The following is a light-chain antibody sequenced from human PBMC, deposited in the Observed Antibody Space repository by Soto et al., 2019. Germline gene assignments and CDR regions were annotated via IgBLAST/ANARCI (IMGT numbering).Light chain of an antibody. J-gene: IGKJ4*01. CDR1: QSVSSSY. Sequence: IVLTQSPGTLSLSPGERATLSCRASQSVSSSYLVWYQQRPGQPPRLLIYGTSTRAAGISDRFSGSGSGTDFTLTIYRLEPGDSAVYYCQQYDTSALTFGGGTKV. CDR2: GTS. CDR3: QQYDTSALT. V-gene: IGKV3-20*01.